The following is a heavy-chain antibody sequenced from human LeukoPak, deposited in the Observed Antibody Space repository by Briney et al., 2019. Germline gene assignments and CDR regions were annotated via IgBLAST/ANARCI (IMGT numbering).Heavy chain of an antibody. CDR3: ARLYNWNDSDY. J-gene: IGHJ4*02. CDR2: INAGNGNT. D-gene: IGHD1-20*01. V-gene: IGHV1-3*01. CDR1: GGTFSSYA. Sequence: ASVKVSCKASGGTFSSYAISWVRQAPGQGLEWMGWINAGNGNTKYSQKFQGRVTITRDTSASTAYMELSSLRSEDTAVYYCARLYNWNDSDYWGQGTLVTVSS.